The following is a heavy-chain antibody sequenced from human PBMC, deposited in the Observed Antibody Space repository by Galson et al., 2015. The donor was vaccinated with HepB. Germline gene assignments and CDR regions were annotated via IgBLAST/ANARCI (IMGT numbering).Heavy chain of an antibody. Sequence: SVKVSCKASGYTFTSYAMNWVRQAPGQGLEWMGWINTNTGNPTYAQGFTGRFVFSLDTSVSTAYLQICSLKVEDTAVYYCARESTPFRFREIQGPWNWFDPWGQGTLVTVSS. CDR2: INTNTGNP. CDR3: ARESTPFRFREIQGPWNWFDP. V-gene: IGHV7-4-1*01. D-gene: IGHD5-18*01. J-gene: IGHJ5*02. CDR1: GYTFTSYA.